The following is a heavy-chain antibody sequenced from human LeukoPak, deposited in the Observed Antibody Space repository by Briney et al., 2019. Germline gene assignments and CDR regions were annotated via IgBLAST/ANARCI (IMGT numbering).Heavy chain of an antibody. CDR1: GGSITSDNFY. Sequence: SETLSLTCTVSGGSITSDNFYWGWIRQPPGKGLEWVGSVYYGGSPYYNPSLTSRVTMSVDTSENQFSLKLTSVTAADTAVYYCARVNDCIRASCFTSWFDPWGQGTLVTVSS. CDR2: VYYGGSP. J-gene: IGHJ5*02. CDR3: ARVNDCIRASCFTSWFDP. V-gene: IGHV4-39*07. D-gene: IGHD3-3*02.